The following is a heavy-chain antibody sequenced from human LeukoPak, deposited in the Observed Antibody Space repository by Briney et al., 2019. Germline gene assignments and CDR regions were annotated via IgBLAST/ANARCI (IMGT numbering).Heavy chain of an antibody. CDR3: ARISRAGSSTSCYAHPFDY. CDR2: INPNSGGT. V-gene: IGHV1-2*02. J-gene: IGHJ4*02. D-gene: IGHD2-2*01. CDR1: GYTFTGYY. Sequence: ASVKVSCKASGYTFTGYYMHWVRQAPGQGLEWMGWINPNSGGTNYAQMFQGRVTMTRDTSISTAYMELSTLRSDDTAVYYCARISRAGSSTSCYAHPFDYWGQGTLVTVSS.